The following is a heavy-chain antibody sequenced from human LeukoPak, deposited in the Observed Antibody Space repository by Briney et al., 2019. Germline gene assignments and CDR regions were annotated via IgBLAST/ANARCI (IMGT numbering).Heavy chain of an antibody. J-gene: IGHJ5*02. CDR3: AREGLMGIDP. D-gene: IGHD2-8*01. CDR1: GGSISSYY. Sequence: PSETLSLTCTVSGGSISSYYWSWIRQPPGKGLEWIGYIYYSGSTNYNPSLKSRVTISVDTSKNQFSLKLSSVTAADTAVYYRAREGLMGIDPWGQGTLVTVSS. CDR2: IYYSGST. V-gene: IGHV4-59*01.